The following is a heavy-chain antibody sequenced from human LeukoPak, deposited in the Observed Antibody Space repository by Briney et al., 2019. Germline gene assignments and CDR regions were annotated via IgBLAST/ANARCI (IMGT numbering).Heavy chain of an antibody. CDR1: GGSISSSSYY. D-gene: IGHD6-13*01. CDR3: ARQWYSSSWYYFDY. CDR2: IYYSGST. V-gene: IGHV4-39*01. J-gene: IGHJ4*02. Sequence: SETLSLTCTVSGGSISSSSYYWGWIRQPPGKGLEWIGSIYYSGSTYYNPSLKSRGTISVDTSKNQFSLKLSSVTAADTAVYYCARQWYSSSWYYFDYWGQGTLVTVSS.